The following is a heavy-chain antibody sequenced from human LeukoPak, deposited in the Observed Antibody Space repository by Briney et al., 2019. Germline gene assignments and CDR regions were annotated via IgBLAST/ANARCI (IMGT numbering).Heavy chain of an antibody. CDR3: AKSYYGSGSYYRPIDYYYYMDV. J-gene: IGHJ6*03. CDR2: ISGSGSGGST. V-gene: IGHV3-23*01. CDR1: GFIFSSYG. Sequence: GGSLRLSCAASGFIFSSYGMTWVRQAPGKGLEWVSAISGSGSGGSTYYADSVKGRFTISRDNSKNTLYLQMNSLRAEDTAVYYCAKSYYGSGSYYRPIDYYYYMDVWGKGTTVTISS. D-gene: IGHD3-10*01.